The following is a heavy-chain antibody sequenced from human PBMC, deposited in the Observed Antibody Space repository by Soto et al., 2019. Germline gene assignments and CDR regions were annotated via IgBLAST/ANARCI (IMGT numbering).Heavy chain of an antibody. CDR3: ASRYDSSDY. CDR2: IIPNFGIA. Sequence: QVQLVQSGAEVKKPGSSVKVSCKASGGTFSSFTFSWFRQALGQGLEWMGRIIPNFGIANYAQKFQARVTITADKSTSTAYMELSSLRSEDTAVYYCASRYDSSDYWGQGTLVTVSS. CDR1: GGTFSSFT. J-gene: IGHJ4*02. D-gene: IGHD3-22*01. V-gene: IGHV1-69*02.